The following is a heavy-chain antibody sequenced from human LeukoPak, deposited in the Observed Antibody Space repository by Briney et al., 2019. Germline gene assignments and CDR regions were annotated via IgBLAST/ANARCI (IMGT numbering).Heavy chain of an antibody. CDR2: IYYSGST. J-gene: IGHJ4*02. D-gene: IGHD3-22*01. Sequence: SETLSLTCTVSGGSISSYYWSWIRQPPGKGLEWIGYIYYSGSTNYNPSLKSRVTISVDTSKNQFSLKLSSVTAADTAVYYCARDRDSSGYYYFDYWGQGTLVTVSS. V-gene: IGHV4-59*12. CDR1: GGSISSYY. CDR3: ARDRDSSGYYYFDY.